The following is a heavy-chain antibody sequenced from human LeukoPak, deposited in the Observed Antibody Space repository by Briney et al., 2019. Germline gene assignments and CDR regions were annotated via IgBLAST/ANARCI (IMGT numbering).Heavy chain of an antibody. CDR3: VLSPVVVTAMD. CDR2: INPNSGGT. J-gene: IGHJ4*02. D-gene: IGHD2-21*02. V-gene: IGHV1-2*02. CDR1: GYAFTVYY. Sequence: GASVKVSCKASGYAFTVYYMHWVRQAPGQGLEWMGWINPNSGGTNYAQKFQGGVTMTRDTSISTAYMELTSLRSDDTAVYYCVLSPVVVTAMDWGQGTLVTVSS.